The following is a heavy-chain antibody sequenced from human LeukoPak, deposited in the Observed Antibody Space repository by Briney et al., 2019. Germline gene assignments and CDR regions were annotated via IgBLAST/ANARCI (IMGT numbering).Heavy chain of an antibody. CDR3: ARVYTGSSWDYYYYMDV. V-gene: IGHV4-38-2*02. J-gene: IGHJ6*03. D-gene: IGHD6-13*01. Sequence: PSETLSLTCTVSAYSITNGHYWGWIRQSPGKGLEWIGSIYHTGSSYYNPSLKSRVTISVGTSKNQFSLKLSSVTAADTAVYYCARVYTGSSWDYYYYMDVWGKGTTVTVSS. CDR2: IYHTGSS. CDR1: AYSITNGHY.